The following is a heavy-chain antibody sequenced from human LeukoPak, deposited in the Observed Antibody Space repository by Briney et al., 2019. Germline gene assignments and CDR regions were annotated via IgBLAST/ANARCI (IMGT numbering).Heavy chain of an antibody. J-gene: IGHJ4*02. D-gene: IGHD3-10*01. CDR3: AKARSMDLWTVPFDH. CDR1: GFTFSSYA. V-gene: IGHV3-23*01. Sequence: GRSLRLSCAASGFTFSSYAMNWVRQAPRKGLEWVSSISSSGGSTYYADSVKGRFTISRDNSKNTLYLQMNSLRAGDTAVYYCAKARSMDLWTVPFDHWGQGTLVTVSS. CDR2: ISSSGGST.